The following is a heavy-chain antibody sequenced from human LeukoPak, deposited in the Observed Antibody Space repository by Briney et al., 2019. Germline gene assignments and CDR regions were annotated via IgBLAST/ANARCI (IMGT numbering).Heavy chain of an antibody. CDR3: ALLAAADNWFDP. CDR1: GFTVNSIY. Sequence: GVSVSLPYAASGFTVNSIYVLWVPQARGKGWEWVSVITSGSSTYYADSVKGRFTISRDNSKNTLYLQMNSLRAEDTAVYYCALLAAADNWFDPWGQGTLVTVSS. V-gene: IGHV3-66*01. CDR2: ITSGSST. D-gene: IGHD6-13*01. J-gene: IGHJ5*02.